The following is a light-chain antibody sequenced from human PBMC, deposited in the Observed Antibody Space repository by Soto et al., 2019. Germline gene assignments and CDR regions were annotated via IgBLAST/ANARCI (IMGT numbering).Light chain of an antibody. J-gene: IGKJ4*01. CDR2: DAS. Sequence: EIVLTQSPATLSLSPGERATLSCRSSQSVSSYLAWYQQKPCQAPRLLIYDASNRATGIPARFSGSGSGTDFTLNISSLEPEDFAVYYCQQRSNWLTFGGGPKVEIK. V-gene: IGKV3-11*01. CDR1: QSVSSY. CDR3: QQRSNWLT.